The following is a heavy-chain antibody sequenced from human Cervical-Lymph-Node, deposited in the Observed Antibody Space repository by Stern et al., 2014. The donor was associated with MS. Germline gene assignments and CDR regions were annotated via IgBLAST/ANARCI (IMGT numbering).Heavy chain of an antibody. CDR1: GFTFSSYN. CDR3: GRDSSPGGSTPEVGL. V-gene: IGHV3-21*01. CDR2: ITSIGNYI. J-gene: IGHJ4*02. Sequence: EVQLVESGGGLVKPGGSLRLSCAASGFTFSSYNMNWIRQAPGKGLEWVSSITSIGNYIYYADTVKGRFTISRDNAKNSLYLQMNNLRAEDTAVYYCGRDSSPGGSTPEVGLWGQGTLVTVSS. D-gene: IGHD2-2*01.